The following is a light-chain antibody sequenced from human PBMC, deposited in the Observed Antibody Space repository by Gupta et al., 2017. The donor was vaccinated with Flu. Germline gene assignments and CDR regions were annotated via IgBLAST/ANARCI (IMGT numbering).Light chain of an antibody. V-gene: IGLV7-43*01. CDR1: TGAGNGTHY. CDR2: SKN. J-gene: IGLJ3*02. Sequence: QTAVTLAPSLTESAGWAVTLTRASSTGAGNGTHYVNWCQQKPGQSPRVLIYSKNTTASGTPGRFSGSLHRANAALTVAGVQPEDDADYYCPVYNPGTWVFGGGTKLTVL. CDR3: PVYNPGTWV.